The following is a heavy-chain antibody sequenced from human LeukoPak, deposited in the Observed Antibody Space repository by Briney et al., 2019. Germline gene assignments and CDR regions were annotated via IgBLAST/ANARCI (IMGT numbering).Heavy chain of an antibody. D-gene: IGHD3-10*01. Sequence: SETLSLTCAVSGYSISSGYYWGWIRQPPGKGLEWIGSMSHSGDTYYFPSLKGRVTISLDTSKNQFSLRLSSVTAADTAVYYCARHTYGSGSYYPDYWGQGTLVTVSS. CDR3: ARHTYGSGSYYPDY. CDR1: GYSISSGYY. V-gene: IGHV4-38-2*01. J-gene: IGHJ4*02. CDR2: MSHSGDT.